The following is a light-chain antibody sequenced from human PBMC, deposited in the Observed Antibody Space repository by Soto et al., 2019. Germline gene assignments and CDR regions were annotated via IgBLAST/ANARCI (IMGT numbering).Light chain of an antibody. Sequence: EIVLTQSPGTLSLSPGETVTLSCRATQSISSNYLAWYQQKPGQAPRLLIYGASSRATGVPDRFSGSGSGTDFTLTISRLEPDDFAVYYCQQYIRSPLTFGGGTKVEIK. CDR1: QSISSNY. V-gene: IGKV3-20*01. CDR3: QQYIRSPLT. J-gene: IGKJ4*01. CDR2: GAS.